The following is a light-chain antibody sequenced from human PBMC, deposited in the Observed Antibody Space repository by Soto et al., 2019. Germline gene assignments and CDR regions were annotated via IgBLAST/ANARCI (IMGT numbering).Light chain of an antibody. CDR2: DAY. V-gene: IGKV1-5*01. Sequence: DIQMTQSPSTLSASVGDTVTITCRASQSIDRWLAWYQRKPGRDPKLLIYDAYTLQSGVPSRFSGSGSGTDFTLTINSLQPDDSATYYCQQCKSYYTFGQGTRLEI. CDR1: QSIDRW. CDR3: QQCKSYYT. J-gene: IGKJ2*01.